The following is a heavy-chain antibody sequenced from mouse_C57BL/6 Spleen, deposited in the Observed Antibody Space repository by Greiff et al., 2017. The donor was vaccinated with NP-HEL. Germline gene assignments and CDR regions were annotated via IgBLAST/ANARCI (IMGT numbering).Heavy chain of an antibody. V-gene: IGHV1-18*01. CDR2: INPNNGGT. J-gene: IGHJ2*01. Sequence: VQLQQSGPELVKPGASVKIPCKASGYTFTDYNMDWVKQSHGKSLEWIGDINPNNGGTIYNQKFKGKATLTVDKSSSTAYMELRSLTSEDTAVYYCARGSAFITTVVAPFDYWGQGTTLTVSS. D-gene: IGHD1-1*01. CDR3: ARGSAFITTVVAPFDY. CDR1: GYTFTDYN.